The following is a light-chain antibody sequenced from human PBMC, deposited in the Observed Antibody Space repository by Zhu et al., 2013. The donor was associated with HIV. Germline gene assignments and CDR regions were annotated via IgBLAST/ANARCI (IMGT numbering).Light chain of an antibody. CDR2: GAS. CDR1: QSVSTSS. Sequence: EIALTQSPGTLSLSPGERATLSCRASQSVSTSSLAWYQQRPGQAPRLLIYGASSRASGVPDRFSGSGSGTDFTLTISRLEPEDFAVYYCQQYGGSPLCSFGQGTKLEIK. J-gene: IGKJ2*04. CDR3: QQYGGSPLCS. V-gene: IGKV3-20*01.